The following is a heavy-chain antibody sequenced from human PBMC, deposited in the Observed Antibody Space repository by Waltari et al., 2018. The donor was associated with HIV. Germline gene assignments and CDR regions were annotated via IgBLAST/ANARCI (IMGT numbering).Heavy chain of an antibody. CDR2: IKTKTDSGIA. Sequence: EGQLVESGGALIKPGRSLRLSCVASAFTFTNAWMNWVHPAPGKGLEWVARIKTKTDSGIADYAAPLKGRFIISRDDSKDTLYLQMNRVKTEDTAVYYCTTRTRYDFWSGYFQGVDYWGQGALVTVSS. V-gene: IGHV3-15*02. CDR1: AFTFTNAW. D-gene: IGHD3-3*01. J-gene: IGHJ4*02. CDR3: TTRTRYDFWSGYFQGVDY.